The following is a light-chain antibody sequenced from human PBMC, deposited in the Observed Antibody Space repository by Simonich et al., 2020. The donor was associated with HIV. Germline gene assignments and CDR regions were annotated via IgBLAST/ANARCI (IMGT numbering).Light chain of an antibody. Sequence: EIVMTQSPVTLSVSPGERATLSCRASQNVSSTLAWYQQKPVQAPSLLIYGASTRATGIPASFSGSGSGTEFALTISSLQSEDFAVYYCQQYNNWPYTFGQGTKLEIK. J-gene: IGKJ2*01. V-gene: IGKV3-15*01. CDR2: GAS. CDR1: QNVSST. CDR3: QQYNNWPYT.